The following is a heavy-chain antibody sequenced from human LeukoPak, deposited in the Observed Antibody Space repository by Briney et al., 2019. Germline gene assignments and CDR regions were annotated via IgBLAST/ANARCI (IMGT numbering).Heavy chain of an antibody. J-gene: IGHJ4*02. CDR2: ISGSGDST. CDR3: AKARAAMVTDY. Sequence: GGSLRLSCAASGFTFNIYAMNWVRQAPGKGLEWVSVISGSGDSTYYADSVKGRFTISRDNSKNTLYLQMNSLRAEDTAVYYCAKARAAMVTDYWGQGTLVTASS. CDR1: GFTFNIYA. D-gene: IGHD5-18*01. V-gene: IGHV3-23*01.